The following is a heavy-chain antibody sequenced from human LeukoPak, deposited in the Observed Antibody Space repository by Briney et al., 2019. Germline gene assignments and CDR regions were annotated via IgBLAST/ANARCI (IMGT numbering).Heavy chain of an antibody. Sequence: PSETLSLTCTVSGGSISSYYWSWIRQPPGKGLEWIGYIYYSGSTNYSPSLKSRVTISVDTSKNQFSLKLSSVTAADTAVYYCARGIVGATTPGNWFDPWGQGTLVTVSS. CDR1: GGSISSYY. D-gene: IGHD1-26*01. CDR3: ARGIVGATTPGNWFDP. CDR2: IYYSGST. V-gene: IGHV4-59*01. J-gene: IGHJ5*02.